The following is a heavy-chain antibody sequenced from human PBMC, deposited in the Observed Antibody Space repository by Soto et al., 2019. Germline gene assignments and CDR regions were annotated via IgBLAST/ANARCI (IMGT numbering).Heavy chain of an antibody. Sequence: SETLSLTCTVSGSSINSGDYSWTWIRQPPGKGLEWIGYIYHTGTTYYNMSLKSRVTISVDRSKNQFSLKLSSVTAADTAVYYCARDYFNSIGYTTNWFLPWGKLTLVTLS. CDR3: ARDYFNSIGYTTNWFLP. CDR1: GSSINSGDYS. J-gene: IGHJ5*02. V-gene: IGHV4-30-2*01. D-gene: IGHD3-22*01. CDR2: IYHTGTT.